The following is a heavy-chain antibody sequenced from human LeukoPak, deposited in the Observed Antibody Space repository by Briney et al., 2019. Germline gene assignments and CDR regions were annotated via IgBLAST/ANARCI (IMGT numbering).Heavy chain of an antibody. CDR2: INPNSGGT. CDR1: GYTFTGYY. Sequence: ASVKVSCKASGYTFTGYYIHWVRQAPGQGLEWMGWINPNSGGTNYAQKFQGRVTMTRDTSISTAYMELSRLRSDDTAVYYCARVQERPYYDFWSGYYYFDYWGQGTLVTVSS. CDR3: ARVQERPYYDFWSGYYYFDY. J-gene: IGHJ4*02. D-gene: IGHD3-3*01. V-gene: IGHV1-2*02.